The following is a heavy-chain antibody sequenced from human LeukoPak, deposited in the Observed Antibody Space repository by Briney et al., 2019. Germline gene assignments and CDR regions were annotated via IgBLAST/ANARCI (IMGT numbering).Heavy chain of an antibody. J-gene: IGHJ4*02. CDR1: GFAFNNYA. D-gene: IGHD1-26*01. Sequence: GGSLRLSCAASGFAFNNYAMTWVRQAPGKGLEWVSNINDNGGQRHYADSVKGRFTISRDNSKNTLFLQMDSLRAEDTAVYYCAKTQWKVGATDYFDYWGQGILVSVSS. V-gene: IGHV3-23*01. CDR2: INDNGGQR. CDR3: AKTQWKVGATDYFDY.